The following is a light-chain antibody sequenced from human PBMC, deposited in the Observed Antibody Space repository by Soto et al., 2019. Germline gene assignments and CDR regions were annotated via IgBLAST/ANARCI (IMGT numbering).Light chain of an antibody. CDR2: DAS. J-gene: IGKJ5*01. CDR3: QQHETLIT. V-gene: IGKV3-11*01. Sequence: EIVLTQSPATLSLSPGERATLSCRASQSVSSYLAWYQQKPGQAPSLLIYDASNRATGIPARFSGSGSGTDFTLTISSLQPEDFAVYYCQQHETLITFGQGTRLEIK. CDR1: QSVSSY.